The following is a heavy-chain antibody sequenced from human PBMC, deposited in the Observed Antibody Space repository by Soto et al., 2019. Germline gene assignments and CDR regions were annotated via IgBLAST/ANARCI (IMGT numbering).Heavy chain of an antibody. CDR2: IYYSGST. CDR3: ARDEGGSYDYYYGMDV. D-gene: IGHD1-26*01. Sequence: SETLSLTCTVSGGSISSGGYYWSWIRQHPGKGLEWIGYIYYSGSTYYNPSLKSRVTISVDTSKNQFSLKLISVTAADTVLYYCARDEGGSYDYYYGMDVWGQGTTVTVSS. J-gene: IGHJ6*02. V-gene: IGHV4-31*03. CDR1: GGSISSGGYY.